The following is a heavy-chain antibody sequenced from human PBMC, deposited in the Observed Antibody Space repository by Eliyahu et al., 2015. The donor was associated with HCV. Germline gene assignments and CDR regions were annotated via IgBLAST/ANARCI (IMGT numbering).Heavy chain of an antibody. Sequence: QVQLQQWGAGLLKPSETLSLTCAVYGGSFSGYYWSWIRQPPGKGLEWIGEINHSGSTNYNPSLKSRVTISVDTSKNQFSLKLSSVTAADTAVYYCARGLIVGANGGPFDYWGQGTLVTVSS. CDR3: ARGLIVGANGGPFDY. J-gene: IGHJ4*02. CDR1: GGSFSGYY. CDR2: INHSGST. V-gene: IGHV4-34*01. D-gene: IGHD1-26*01.